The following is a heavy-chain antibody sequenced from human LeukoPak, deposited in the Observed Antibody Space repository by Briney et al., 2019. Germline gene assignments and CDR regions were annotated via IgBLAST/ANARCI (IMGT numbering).Heavy chain of an antibody. V-gene: IGHV3-48*01. CDR3: AKVLAGPMIVVAHPFDY. D-gene: IGHD3-22*01. CDR2: ISSSSTTI. CDR1: GFIFSSYS. J-gene: IGHJ4*02. Sequence: PGGSLRLSCAASGFIFSSYSMNWVRQAPGKGLEWVSYISSSSTTIYYADSVKGRFTISRDNAKNSLYLQMNNLRAEDTAVYYCAKVLAGPMIVVAHPFDYWGQGTLVTVSS.